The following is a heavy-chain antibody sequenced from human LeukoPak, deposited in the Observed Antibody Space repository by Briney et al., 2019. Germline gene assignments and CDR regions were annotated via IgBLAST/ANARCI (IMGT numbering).Heavy chain of an antibody. V-gene: IGHV3-74*01. CDR2: ITSDGSVT. CDR3: ASFACSSGTCYDYFDY. CDR1: GFTFSTFW. D-gene: IGHD2-15*01. J-gene: IGHJ4*02. Sequence: PGGSLRLSCAASGFTFSTFWVHWVRQAPGKGLVWVSCITSDGSVTSYADSVKGRFTISRDNAKNTVYLQMNSLRAEDTAVYYCASFACSSGTCYDYFDYWGQGNLVTVSS.